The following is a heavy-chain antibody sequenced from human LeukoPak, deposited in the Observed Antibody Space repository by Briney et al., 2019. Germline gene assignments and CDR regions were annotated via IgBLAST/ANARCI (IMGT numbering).Heavy chain of an antibody. V-gene: IGHV4-38-2*02. CDR2: IYHSGST. CDR3: ARAVGYRTGIWYYGMDV. D-gene: IGHD2-8*02. Sequence: PSETLSLTCTVSGYSISSGYYWGWIRQPPGKGLEWIGSIYHSGSTYYNPSLKSRVTISVDTSKNQFSLKLSSVTAADTAVYYCARAVGYRTGIWYYGMDVWGQGTTVTVSS. J-gene: IGHJ6*02. CDR1: GYSISSGYY.